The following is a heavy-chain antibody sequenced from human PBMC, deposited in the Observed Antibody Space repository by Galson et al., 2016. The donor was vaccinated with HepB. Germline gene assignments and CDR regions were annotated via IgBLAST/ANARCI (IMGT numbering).Heavy chain of an antibody. V-gene: IGHV6-1*01. CDR2: TYYRYKWYN. Sequence: CAISGDSVSSNSAAWNWIRQSPSRGLEWLGRTYYRYKWYNDYAVSVKSRNTFNPDTSKNHLSLQQNSVPPEDTAVYYCASGYHGMHVWGQGTTVTVSS. CDR3: ASGYHGMHV. J-gene: IGHJ6*01. CDR1: GDSVSSNSAA.